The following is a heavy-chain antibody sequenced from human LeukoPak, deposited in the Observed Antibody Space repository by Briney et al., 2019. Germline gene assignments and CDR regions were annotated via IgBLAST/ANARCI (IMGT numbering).Heavy chain of an antibody. Sequence: ASVKVSCKASGYTFTSYDINWVRQATGQGLEWMGWMNPNSGNTGYAQKFQGRVTMTRYTSISTAYMELSSLRSEDTAVYYCARGGGGYGSGSGTSVDYWGQGTLVTVSS. D-gene: IGHD3-10*01. V-gene: IGHV1-8*01. CDR3: ARGGGGYGSGSGTSVDY. J-gene: IGHJ4*02. CDR2: MNPNSGNT. CDR1: GYTFTSYD.